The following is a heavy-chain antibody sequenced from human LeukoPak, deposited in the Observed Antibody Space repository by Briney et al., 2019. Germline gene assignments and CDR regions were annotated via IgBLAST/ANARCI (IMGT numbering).Heavy chain of an antibody. CDR2: TYTSGST. Sequence: SETLSLTCTVSGGSISSYYWSWIRQPAGKGLEWIGRTYTSGSTNYNPSLKSRVTISVDKSRNQFSLKLSSVTAADTAVYYCARDYDGSGSYYDAFDIWGQGTMVTVSS. D-gene: IGHD3-10*01. CDR1: GGSISSYY. J-gene: IGHJ3*02. CDR3: ARDYDGSGSYYDAFDI. V-gene: IGHV4-4*07.